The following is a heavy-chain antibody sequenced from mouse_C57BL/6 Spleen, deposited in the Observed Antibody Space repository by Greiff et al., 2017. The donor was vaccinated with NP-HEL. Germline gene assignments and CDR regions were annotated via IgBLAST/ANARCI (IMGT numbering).Heavy chain of an antibody. CDR3: ARGPITTVVAGGYFDV. CDR2: ISDGGSYT. J-gene: IGHJ1*03. CDR1: GFTFSSYA. D-gene: IGHD1-1*01. V-gene: IGHV5-4*01. Sequence: EVQLVESGGGLVKPGGSLKLSCAASGFTFSSYAMSWVRQTPEKRLEWVATISDGGSYTYYPDNVKGRFTISRDNAKNNLYLQMSHLKSEDTAMYYCARGPITTVVAGGYFDVWGTGTTVTVSS.